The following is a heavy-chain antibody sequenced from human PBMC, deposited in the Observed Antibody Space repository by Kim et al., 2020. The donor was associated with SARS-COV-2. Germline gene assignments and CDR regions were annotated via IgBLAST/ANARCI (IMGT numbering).Heavy chain of an antibody. Sequence: SVKGRFTISRDDSKSIAYLQMNSLKTEDTAVYYCTSEGDNWNDGDDAFDIWGQGTMVTVSS. V-gene: IGHV3-49*02. CDR3: TSEGDNWNDGDDAFDI. D-gene: IGHD1-1*01. J-gene: IGHJ3*02.